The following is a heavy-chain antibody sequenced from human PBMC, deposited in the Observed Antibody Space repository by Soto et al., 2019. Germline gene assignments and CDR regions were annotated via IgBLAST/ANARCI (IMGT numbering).Heavy chain of an antibody. D-gene: IGHD2-15*01. V-gene: IGHV3-49*04. Sequence: GGSLRLSCTASGFTFGDYAMSWVRQAPGKGLEWVGFIRSKAYGGTTEYAASVKGRFTISRDDSKSIAYLQMNSLKTEDTAVYYCTRTPLSKSGGYYYYGMDVWGQGATVTVSS. CDR2: IRSKAYGGTT. CDR3: TRTPLSKSGGYYYYGMDV. J-gene: IGHJ6*02. CDR1: GFTFGDYA.